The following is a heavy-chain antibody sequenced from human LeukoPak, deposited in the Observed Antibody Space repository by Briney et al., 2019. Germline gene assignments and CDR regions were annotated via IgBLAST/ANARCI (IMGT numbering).Heavy chain of an antibody. CDR2: ISSGSGYI. D-gene: IGHD6-19*01. CDR3: ARAPSGYSSGWYPDY. J-gene: IGHJ4*02. CDR1: GFTFSTYT. Sequence: GGSLRLSCTASGFTFSTYTMNWVRQAPGKGLEWVSSISSGSGYINYADSVKGRFTISRDNAKNSLYLQVNSLRAEDTAVYYCARAPSGYSSGWYPDYWGQGTLVTVSS. V-gene: IGHV3-21*01.